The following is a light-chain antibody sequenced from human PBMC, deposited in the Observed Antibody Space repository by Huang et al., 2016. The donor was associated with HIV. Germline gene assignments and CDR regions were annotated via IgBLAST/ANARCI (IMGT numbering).Light chain of an antibody. CDR3: QQYESWPPLT. CDR1: QSVRDK. Sequence: EIVMTQSPDTLSVSPGERATLSCRASQSVRDKLAWYQQKPGQAPRLLLHATSTRAAGVPARCSGSGSGTEFTLTISSLQSEDCGVYYCQQYESWPPLTFGGGTKVVIK. CDR2: ATS. V-gene: IGKV3-15*01. J-gene: IGKJ4*01.